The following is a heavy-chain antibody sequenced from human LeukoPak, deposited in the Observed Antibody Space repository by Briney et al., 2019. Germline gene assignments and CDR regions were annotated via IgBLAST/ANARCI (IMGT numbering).Heavy chain of an antibody. D-gene: IGHD3-3*01. CDR3: ARENYDFWSGSYDY. CDR2: IKQDGSEK. CDR1: GFTFSSYW. V-gene: IGHV3-7*05. Sequence: PGGPLRLSCAASGFTFSSYWMSWVRQAPGKGLEWVANIKQDGSEKYYVDSVKGRFTISRDNAKNSLYLQMNSLRAEDTAVYYCARENYDFWSGSYDYWGQGTLVTVSS. J-gene: IGHJ4*02.